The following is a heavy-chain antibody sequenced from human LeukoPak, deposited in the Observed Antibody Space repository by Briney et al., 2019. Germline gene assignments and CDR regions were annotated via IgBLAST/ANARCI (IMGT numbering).Heavy chain of an antibody. CDR1: GFTSSSYG. D-gene: IGHD2-21*01. CDR2: IRYDGSNK. J-gene: IGHJ4*02. Sequence: GGSLRLSCAASGFTSSSYGMHWVRQAPGKGLEWVAFIRYDGSNKYYADSVKGRFTISRDNSKNTLYLQMNSLRAEDTAVYYCAKDPDREYCGGDCYSRLDYWGQGTLVTVSS. V-gene: IGHV3-30*02. CDR3: AKDPDREYCGGDCYSRLDY.